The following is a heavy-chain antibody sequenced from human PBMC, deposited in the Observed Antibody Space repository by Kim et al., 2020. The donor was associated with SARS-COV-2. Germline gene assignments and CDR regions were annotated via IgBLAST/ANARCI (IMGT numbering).Heavy chain of an antibody. D-gene: IGHD6-13*01. J-gene: IGHJ6*02. V-gene: IGHV3-23*01. CDR2: ISGSGGST. Sequence: GGSLRLSCAASGFTFSSYAMSWVRQAPGKGLEWVSAISGSGGSTYYADSVKGRFTISRDNSKNTLYLQMNSLRAEDTAVYYCAKVISSWDSVDGMDVWGQGTTVTVSS. CDR3: AKVISSWDSVDGMDV. CDR1: GFTFSSYA.